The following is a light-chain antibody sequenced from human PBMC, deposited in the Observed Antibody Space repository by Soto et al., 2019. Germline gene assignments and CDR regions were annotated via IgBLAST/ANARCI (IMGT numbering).Light chain of an antibody. J-gene: IGKJ1*01. Sequence: DIQMTQSPSTLSASVGDRVTITCRASERISSWLAWYQQKPGKAPKLLIYKASNLESGVPSRFSGSGSGTEFTLTISSLQPDDFATYYCQQYKSYSRTFGQGTKVEIK. CDR2: KAS. CDR3: QQYKSYSRT. CDR1: ERISSW. V-gene: IGKV1-5*03.